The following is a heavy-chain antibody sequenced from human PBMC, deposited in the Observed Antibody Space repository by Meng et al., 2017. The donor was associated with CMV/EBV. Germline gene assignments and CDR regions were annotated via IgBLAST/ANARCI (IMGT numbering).Heavy chain of an antibody. CDR2: INPKSDGT. D-gene: IGHD6-13*01. CDR1: YTFTDYD. Sequence: YTFTDYDKPWVRQAPGQGLEWMGWINPKSDGTSYAQKFQGRVTMTGDTSISTAYMELGSLRSDDTAVYYCARAGRHISSWYSDYFDFWGQGPLVTVSS. V-gene: IGHV1-2*02. CDR3: ARAGRHISSWYSDYFDF. J-gene: IGHJ4*02.